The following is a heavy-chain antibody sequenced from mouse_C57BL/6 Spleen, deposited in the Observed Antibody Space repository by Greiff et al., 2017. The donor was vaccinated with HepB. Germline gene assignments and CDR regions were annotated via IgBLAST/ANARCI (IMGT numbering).Heavy chain of an antibody. CDR3: ARSGYGSSYAMDY. Sequence: EVQRVESGPELVKPGASVKISCKASGYTFTDYYMNWVKQSHGKSLEWIGDINPNNGGTSYNQKFKGKATLTVDKSSSTAYMELRSLTSEDSAVYYCARSGYGSSYAMDYWGQGTSVTVSS. CDR1: GYTFTDYY. V-gene: IGHV1-26*01. CDR2: INPNNGGT. J-gene: IGHJ4*01. D-gene: IGHD1-1*01.